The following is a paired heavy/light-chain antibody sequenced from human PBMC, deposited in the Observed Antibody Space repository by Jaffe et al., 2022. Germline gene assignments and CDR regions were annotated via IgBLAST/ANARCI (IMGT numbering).Heavy chain of an antibody. CDR3: APYGGYAGGPQYDY. J-gene: IGHJ4*02. V-gene: IGHV3-49*04. D-gene: IGHD5-12*01. CDR2: IRSKAYGGTT. Sequence: EAQLVESGGGLVQPGRSLRLSCTASGFTFGDYAMSWVRQAPGKGLEWVGFIRSKAYGGTTEYAASVKGRFTISRDDSKSIAYLQMNSLKTEDTAVYYCAPYGGYAGGPQYDYWGQGTLVTVSS. CDR1: GFTFGDYA.
Light chain of an antibody. CDR3: MQALQTPIT. Sequence: DIVMTQSPLSLPVIPGEPASISCRSSQSLLHSNGYNYLDWYLQKPGQSPQLLIYLGSNRASGVPDRFSGSGSGTDFTLKISRVEAEDVGVYYCMQALQTPITFGQGTRLEIK. J-gene: IGKJ5*01. CDR1: QSLLHSNGYNY. CDR2: LGS. V-gene: IGKV2-28*01.